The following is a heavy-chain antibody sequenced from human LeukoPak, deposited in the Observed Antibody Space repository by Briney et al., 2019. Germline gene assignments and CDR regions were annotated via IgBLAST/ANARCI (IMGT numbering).Heavy chain of an antibody. CDR2: INPNSGGT. CDR1: GFTFTGYY. Sequence: ASVKVSCKASGFTFTGYYMHWVRQAPGQALEWMGWINPNSGGTNYAQKFQGRVTMTRDTTISTAYMELSRLRSDDTAVYYCARGQADYYDSSGYNNWFDPWGQGTLVTVSS. CDR3: ARGQADYYDSSGYNNWFDP. J-gene: IGHJ5*02. V-gene: IGHV1-2*02. D-gene: IGHD3-22*01.